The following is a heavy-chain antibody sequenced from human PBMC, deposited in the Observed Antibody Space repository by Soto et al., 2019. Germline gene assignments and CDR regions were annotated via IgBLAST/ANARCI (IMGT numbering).Heavy chain of an antibody. Sequence: QVQLVQSGADVKTPGASVRVSCKASGYTFTGYYVHWVREAPGQGLAWMGWINPETGGTSYAQKFQARGTLARDTSINTAYLELSRLRFDDAAVYFCARERYQVISDGMDVWGQGTTVTVSS. CDR1: GYTFTGYY. V-gene: IGHV1-2*02. J-gene: IGHJ6*02. CDR3: ARERYQVISDGMDV. D-gene: IGHD2-2*01. CDR2: INPETGGT.